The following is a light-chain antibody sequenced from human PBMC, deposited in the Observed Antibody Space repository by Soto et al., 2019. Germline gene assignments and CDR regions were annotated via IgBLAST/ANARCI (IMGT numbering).Light chain of an antibody. CDR1: SSDVGSYNL. V-gene: IGLV2-23*01. CDR2: EGS. Sequence: LTQPASVSGSPGQSTTISCTGTSSDVGSYNLVSWYQQHPGKAPKLMIYEGSKRPSGVSSRFSGSKSGNTASLTISGLQAEDEADYYCSSYAGSGTFYVFGTGTKVTVL. J-gene: IGLJ1*01. CDR3: SSYAGSGTFYV.